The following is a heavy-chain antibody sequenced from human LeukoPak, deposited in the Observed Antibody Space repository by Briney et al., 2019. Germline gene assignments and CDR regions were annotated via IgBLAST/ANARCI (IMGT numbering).Heavy chain of an antibody. CDR2: IWYDGSNK. CDR3: AKENRDGYNYDY. J-gene: IGHJ4*02. Sequence: GRSLRLSCAASGFTFSSYGMHWVRQAPGKGLEWVAVIWYDGSNKYYADSVKGRFTISRENSKNTLYLQMNSLRAEDTAVYYCAKENRDGYNYDYWGQGTLVTVSS. CDR1: GFTFSSYG. V-gene: IGHV3-33*06. D-gene: IGHD5-24*01.